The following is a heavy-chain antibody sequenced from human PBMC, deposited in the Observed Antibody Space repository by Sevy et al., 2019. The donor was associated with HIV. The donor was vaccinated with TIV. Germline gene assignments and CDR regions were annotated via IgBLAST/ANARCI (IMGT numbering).Heavy chain of an antibody. CDR1: GDSISGYY. CDR2: FFYSGST. CDR3: ARGIAAPRGMDV. D-gene: IGHD6-13*01. V-gene: IGHV4-59*01. Sequence: SETLSLTCTVSGDSISGYYWNWIRQPPGNGLEWIGYFFYSGSTNYNPSLKSRVTISVDTTRNQVSLKVRSVTAADTAVYYCARGIAAPRGMDVWGQGTTVTVSS. J-gene: IGHJ6*02.